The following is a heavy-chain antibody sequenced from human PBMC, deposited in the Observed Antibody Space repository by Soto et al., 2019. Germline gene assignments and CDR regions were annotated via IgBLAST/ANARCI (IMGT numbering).Heavy chain of an antibody. CDR1: GGSISSYY. J-gene: IGHJ6*02. V-gene: IGHV4-59*01. CDR2: IYYSGST. CDR3: ARDRAPQGYYYYGMDV. Sequence: SETLSLTCTVSGGSISSYYWSWIRQPPGKGLEWIGYIYYSGSTNYNPSLKSRVTISVDTSKNQFSLKLSSVTAADTAVYYCARDRAPQGYYYYGMDVWGQGTTVTVSS.